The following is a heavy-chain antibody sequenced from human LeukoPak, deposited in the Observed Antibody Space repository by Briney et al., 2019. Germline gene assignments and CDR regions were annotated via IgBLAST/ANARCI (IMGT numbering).Heavy chain of an antibody. J-gene: IGHJ4*02. Sequence: SVKVSCKASGGTFSSYAISWVRQAPGQGLEWMGGIIPIFGTANYAQKFQGRVTITADESTSTAYMELSSLRSEDTAVYYCARGYCSGGSCQNPFGYWGQGTLVTVSS. CDR3: ARGYCSGGSCQNPFGY. CDR2: IIPIFGTA. CDR1: GGTFSSYA. V-gene: IGHV1-69*13. D-gene: IGHD2-15*01.